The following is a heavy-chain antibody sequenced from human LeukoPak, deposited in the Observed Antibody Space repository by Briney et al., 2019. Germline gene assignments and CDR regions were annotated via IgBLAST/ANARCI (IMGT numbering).Heavy chain of an antibody. CDR3: ARDEDGDYTPDY. CDR1: GFTFSTYA. D-gene: IGHD4-17*01. Sequence: GGSLRLSCAASGFTFSTYAMNWVRQAPGKGLEWVSSISSSSRYIYNADSVKGRFTISRDNARNSLYLQMNSLRADDTAVYYCARDEDGDYTPDYWGQGTLVTVSS. J-gene: IGHJ4*02. CDR2: ISSSSRYI. V-gene: IGHV3-21*01.